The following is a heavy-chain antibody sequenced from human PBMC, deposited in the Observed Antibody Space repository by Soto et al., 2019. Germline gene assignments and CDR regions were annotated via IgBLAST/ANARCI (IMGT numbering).Heavy chain of an antibody. CDR3: ARALLEESTILYYYYGMDV. D-gene: IGHD3-16*01. V-gene: IGHV4-59*01. CDR2: IYYSGST. Sequence: TSETLSLTCTVSGGSISSYYWSWIRQPPGKGLEWIGYIYYSGSTNYNPSLRSRVTISVDTSKNQFSLKLSSVTAADTAVYYCARALLEESTILYYYYGMDVWGQGTTVTVSS. CDR1: GGSISSYY. J-gene: IGHJ6*02.